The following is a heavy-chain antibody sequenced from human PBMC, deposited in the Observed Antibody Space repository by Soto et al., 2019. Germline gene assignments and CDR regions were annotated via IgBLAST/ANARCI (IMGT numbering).Heavy chain of an antibody. J-gene: IGHJ5*02. Sequence: PGGSLRLSCAASGFAFSGSAMYWVRQASGKGPEWVGRIRSKGHNYATEYAASVKGRFTISRDDSKNTAYLQMNSLQTEDTAVYYCTRDLFSYDYSGILWFAPWGQGTLVTVSS. CDR1: GFAFSGSA. CDR2: IRSKGHNYAT. D-gene: IGHD3-16*01. V-gene: IGHV3-73*01. CDR3: TRDLFSYDYSGILWFAP.